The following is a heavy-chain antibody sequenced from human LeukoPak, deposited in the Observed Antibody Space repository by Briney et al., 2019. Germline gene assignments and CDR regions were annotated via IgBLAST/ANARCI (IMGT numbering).Heavy chain of an antibody. D-gene: IGHD6-25*01. CDR3: ASRRGLY. Sequence: SETLSLTCTVSGDSISSSNYYWAWIRQPPGKGLEWIGSIYFSGSAYYNPSLKSRVTISADTSKNQFSLKLCSVTAADTAVYYCASRRGLYWGQGTLVTVSS. CDR2: IYFSGSA. CDR1: GDSISSSNYY. J-gene: IGHJ4*02. V-gene: IGHV4-39*01.